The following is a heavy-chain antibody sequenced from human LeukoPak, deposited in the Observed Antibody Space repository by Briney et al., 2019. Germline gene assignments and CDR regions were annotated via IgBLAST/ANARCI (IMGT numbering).Heavy chain of an antibody. CDR2: INAGNGNT. J-gene: IGHJ4*02. CDR1: GYIFTGSY. Sequence: ASVKVSCKASGYIFTGSYIHWVRQAPGQRLEWMGWINAGNGNTKYSQKFQGRVTITRDTSASTAYMELSSLRSEDTAVYYCARSVGFFPDNWGQGTLVTVSS. V-gene: IGHV1-3*01. D-gene: IGHD3-10*01. CDR3: ARSVGFFPDN.